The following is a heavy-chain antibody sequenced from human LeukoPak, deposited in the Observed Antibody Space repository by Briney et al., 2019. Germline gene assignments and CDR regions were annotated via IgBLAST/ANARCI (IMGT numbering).Heavy chain of an antibody. CDR1: GGSFSGYY. V-gene: IGHV4-34*01. Sequence: SETLSLTCAVYGGSFSGYYWSWIRQPPGKGLEWIGEINHSGSTNYNPSLKSRVTISVDTSKNQFSLKLSSVTAADTAVYYCARASRTQQWLVRERWFDPWGQGTQVTVSS. J-gene: IGHJ5*02. CDR2: INHSGST. D-gene: IGHD6-19*01. CDR3: ARASRTQQWLVRERWFDP.